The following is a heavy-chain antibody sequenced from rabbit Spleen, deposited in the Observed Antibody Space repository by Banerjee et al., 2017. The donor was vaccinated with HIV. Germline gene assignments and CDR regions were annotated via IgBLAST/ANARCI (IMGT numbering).Heavy chain of an antibody. V-gene: IGHV1S7*01. J-gene: IGHJ4*01. CDR1: GFDFSSYS. Sequence: QLKETGGGLVQPGGSLTLSCKTSGFDFSSYSMSWVRQAPGKGLEWIGAIYTGRGGTDYANWVNGRFTISSDNAQYTVDLQMSGLTAADTATYFCARDYKFYFNLWGPGTLVTVS. CDR3: ARDYKFYFNL. CDR2: IYTGRGGT. D-gene: IGHD1-1*01.